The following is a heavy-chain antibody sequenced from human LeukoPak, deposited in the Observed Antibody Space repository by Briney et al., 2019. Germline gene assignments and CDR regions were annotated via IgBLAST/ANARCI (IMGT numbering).Heavy chain of an antibody. J-gene: IGHJ4*02. Sequence: PSETLSLTCTVSGGSISSYYWSWIRQPPGKGLEWIGYIYYSGSTNYNPSLKSRVTISVDTSKNQFSLKLSSVTAADTAVYYCARLVMAAAGLVRFDYWGQGTLVTVSS. CDR3: ARLVMAAAGLVRFDY. CDR2: IYYSGST. CDR1: GGSISSYY. D-gene: IGHD6-13*01. V-gene: IGHV4-59*08.